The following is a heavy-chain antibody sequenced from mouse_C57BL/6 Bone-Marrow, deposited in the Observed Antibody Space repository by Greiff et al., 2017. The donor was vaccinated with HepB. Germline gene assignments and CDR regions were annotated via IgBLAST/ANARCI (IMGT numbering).Heavy chain of an antibody. V-gene: IGHV1-64*01. CDR1: GYTFSSYW. CDR3: GGSAQQDY. Sequence: VQLQQSGAELVKPGASVKLSCKASGYTFSSYWMHWVKQRPGQGLEWIGMIHPNSGSTNYNEKFKSKATLTVDKSSSTAYMRLSSLTSEDSAVYYCGGSAQQDYWGQGTTLTVSS. J-gene: IGHJ2*01. CDR2: IHPNSGST.